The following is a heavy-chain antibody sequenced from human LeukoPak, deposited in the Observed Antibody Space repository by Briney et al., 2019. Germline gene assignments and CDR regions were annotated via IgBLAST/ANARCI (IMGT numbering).Heavy chain of an antibody. D-gene: IGHD2-2*01. V-gene: IGHV4-39*01. CDR2: IYHSGDT. CDR1: GASIRSYGFY. Sequence: PSETLSLTCTVSGASIRSYGFYWGWVRQPPGKGLEWIGSIYHSGDTYYNPSLTSRVTIAVDTSKNQFSLKLISVTAADTAVYYCARLDPVVPTANDAFDIWGQGTMVTVSS. J-gene: IGHJ3*02. CDR3: ARLDPVVPTANDAFDI.